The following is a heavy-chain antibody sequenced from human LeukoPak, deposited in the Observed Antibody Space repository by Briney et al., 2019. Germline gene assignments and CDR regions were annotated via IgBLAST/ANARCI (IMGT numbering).Heavy chain of an antibody. CDR1: GFTFRSYG. J-gene: IGHJ4*02. V-gene: IGHV3-30*02. CDR2: IRYDGSNK. Sequence: GGSLRLSCAASGFTFRSYGMHWVRQAPGKGLEWVAFIRYDGSNKYYADSVKGRFTISRDNSKNTLYLQMNSLRAEDTAVYYCASHVDTAMAGDYWGQGTLVTVSS. CDR3: ASHVDTAMAGDY. D-gene: IGHD5-18*01.